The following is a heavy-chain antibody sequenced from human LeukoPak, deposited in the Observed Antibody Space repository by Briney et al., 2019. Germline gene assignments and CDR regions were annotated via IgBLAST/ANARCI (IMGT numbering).Heavy chain of an antibody. D-gene: IGHD3-22*01. Sequence: SETLSLTCTVSGGSISSSSDYWGWVRQPPGRGLEWIGSIYYSGSTYYNPSLKSQVTISVDTSKNQFSQKLSSVTAADTAVYYCARRLDYYDSAPDWYFDLWGRGTLVTVSS. V-gene: IGHV4-39*01. CDR3: ARRLDYYDSAPDWYFDL. CDR1: GGSISSSSDY. J-gene: IGHJ2*01. CDR2: IYYSGST.